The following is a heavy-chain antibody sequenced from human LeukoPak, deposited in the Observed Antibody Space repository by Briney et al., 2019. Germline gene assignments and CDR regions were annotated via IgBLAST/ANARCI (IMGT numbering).Heavy chain of an antibody. CDR1: GYTFTTYD. J-gene: IGHJ4*02. Sequence: ASVKVSCKASGYTFTTYDINWVRHAPGQGLEWMGWMNLNSGNTSYAQKFQGRLTITRDASISTAYVELSSLRSDDTAVYYCARTKPDNSEMYNWGQGTLVTVSS. D-gene: IGHD3-22*01. V-gene: IGHV1-8*03. CDR2: MNLNSGNT. CDR3: ARTKPDNSEMYN.